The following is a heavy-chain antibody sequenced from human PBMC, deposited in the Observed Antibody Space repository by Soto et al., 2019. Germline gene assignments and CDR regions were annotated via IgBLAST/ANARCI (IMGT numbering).Heavy chain of an antibody. D-gene: IGHD3-16*02. CDR1: GFTFNTYD. Sequence: PGGSLRLSCAASGFTFNTYDMNWVRQAPGKGLEWVSSITTSSAYIYYADSLKGRITISRDNAKNSLYLQMNSLRAEDTAVYYCAKSSRLGELSLYFPWSYYYYGMDVWGQGTTVTVSS. J-gene: IGHJ6*02. V-gene: IGHV3-21*01. CDR3: AKSSRLGELSLYFPWSYYYYGMDV. CDR2: ITTSSAYI.